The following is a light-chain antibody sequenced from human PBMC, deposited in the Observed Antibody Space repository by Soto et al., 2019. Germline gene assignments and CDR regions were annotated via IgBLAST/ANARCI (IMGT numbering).Light chain of an antibody. CDR2: HAS. V-gene: IGKV1-33*01. J-gene: IGKJ5*01. CDR1: QNITNN. Sequence: DIQMTQSPSSLSASIGDRVTITCQASQNITNNLSWYQQKSGKAPNLLIYHASKLAKGVTSRFSGSASRTDFSFIITSLQREDLATYYCQQYYGLPPLTFGQGTRLAIK. CDR3: QQYYGLPPLT.